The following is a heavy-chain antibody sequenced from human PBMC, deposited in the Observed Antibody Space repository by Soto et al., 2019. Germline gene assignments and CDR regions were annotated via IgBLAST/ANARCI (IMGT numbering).Heavy chain of an antibody. D-gene: IGHD2-15*01. CDR3: ARGRIPGVVADFPFDP. CDR1: GFTFSSYA. J-gene: IGHJ5*02. V-gene: IGHV3-23*01. CDR2: ISGSDGRT. Sequence: GGSLRLSCAASGFTFSSYAMSWIRQAPGKGLEWVSSISGSDGRTYYADSVKGRFTISRDKSKSKLSLKMSSVSAEDTAVYYRARGRIPGVVADFPFDPWGQGTLVTVSS.